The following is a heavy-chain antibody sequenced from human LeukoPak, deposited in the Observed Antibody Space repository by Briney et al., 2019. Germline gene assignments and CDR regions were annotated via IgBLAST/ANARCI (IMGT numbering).Heavy chain of an antibody. V-gene: IGHV1-18*01. D-gene: IGHD4-23*01. CDR1: GSTFTSYG. CDR2: FSDYDGNT. Sequence: GASVKVSCKASGSTFTSYGISWVRQAPGQGLEWMGWFSDYDGNTNYAQKLQGRVTMTTDTSTSTVYMELRSLRSDDTTVDYCARWGHPVHDYGGNSGDYWGQGTLVTVSS. CDR3: ARWGHPVHDYGGNSGDY. J-gene: IGHJ4*02.